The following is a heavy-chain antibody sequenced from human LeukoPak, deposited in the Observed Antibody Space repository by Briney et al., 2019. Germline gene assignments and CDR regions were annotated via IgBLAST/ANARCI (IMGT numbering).Heavy chain of an antibody. CDR1: GYKLTSYW. V-gene: IGHV5-51*01. Sequence: GESLRISCKASGYKLTSYWIGWFRRLPGKALNWLGFIYPGDSDTRYSPSFQGQVTISADKSISTAYLQWSSLKASDTAMYYCARLQDSGSYPLDYWGQGTLVTVSS. D-gene: IGHD1-26*01. CDR3: ARLQDSGSYPLDY. CDR2: IYPGDSDT. J-gene: IGHJ4*02.